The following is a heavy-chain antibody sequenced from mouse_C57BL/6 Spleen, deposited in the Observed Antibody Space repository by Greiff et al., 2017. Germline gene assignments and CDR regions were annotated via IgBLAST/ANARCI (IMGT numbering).Heavy chain of an antibody. CDR3: ASFITTVVGAMDY. J-gene: IGHJ4*01. CDR1: GYSITSGYY. D-gene: IGHD1-1*01. CDR2: ISYDGSN. V-gene: IGHV3-6*01. Sequence: ESGPGLVKPSQSLSLTCSVTGYSITSGYYWNWIRQFPGNKLEWMGYISYDGSNNYNPSLKNRISITRDTSKNQFFLKLNSVTTEDTATYYCASFITTVVGAMDYWGQGTSVTVSS.